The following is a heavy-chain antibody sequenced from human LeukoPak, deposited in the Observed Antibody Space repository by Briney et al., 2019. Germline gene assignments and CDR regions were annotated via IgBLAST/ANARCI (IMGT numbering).Heavy chain of an antibody. V-gene: IGHV1-24*01. CDR2: FDPEDGET. CDR1: GYTLTELS. Sequence: ASVKVSCKVSGYTLTELSMHWVRQAPGKGLEWMGGFDPEDGETIYAQKFQGRVTTTEDTSTDTAYMELSSLRSEDTAVYYCATEAVAATRWGQGTLVTVSS. D-gene: IGHD6-19*01. CDR3: ATEAVAATR. J-gene: IGHJ4*02.